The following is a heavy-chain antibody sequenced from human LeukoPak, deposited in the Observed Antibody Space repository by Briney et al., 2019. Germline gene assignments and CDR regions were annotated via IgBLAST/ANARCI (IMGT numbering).Heavy chain of an antibody. CDR1: GFTFSSYE. J-gene: IGHJ4*02. V-gene: IGHV3-48*03. CDR2: ISSSGSTI. D-gene: IGHD3-9*01. CDR3: ARDHPSDILTGYYSFDY. Sequence: PGGSLGLSCAASGFTFSSYEMNWVRQAPGKGLEWVSYISSSGSTIYYADSVKGRFTISRDNAKNSLYLQMNSLRAEDTAVYYCARDHPSDILTGYYSFDYWGQGTLVTVSS.